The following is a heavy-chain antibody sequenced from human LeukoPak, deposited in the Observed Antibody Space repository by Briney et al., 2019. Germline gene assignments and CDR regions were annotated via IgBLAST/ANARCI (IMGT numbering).Heavy chain of an antibody. CDR3: AHQVPPNDEFFDH. V-gene: IGHV3-23*01. J-gene: IGHJ5*02. CDR2: ISNTGRAT. Sequence: GGSLRLSCVASGLTFSSYSMHWVRQAPGGGLESLSGISNTGRATDYADSIKGRFTISRDNSKNTVFLQMNSLRAEDTAEYFCAHQVPPNDEFFDHWGQGTLVTVSS. CDR1: GLTFSSYS.